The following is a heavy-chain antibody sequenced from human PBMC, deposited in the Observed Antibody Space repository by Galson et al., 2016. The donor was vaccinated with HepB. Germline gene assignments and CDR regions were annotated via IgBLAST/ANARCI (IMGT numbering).Heavy chain of an antibody. J-gene: IGHJ6*02. D-gene: IGHD1-1*01. CDR1: GGSVKSGNFY. Sequence: ETLSLTCSVSGGSVKSGNFYWTWIRQSPGKGLEWIGYVYDSETANYNPSLNGRVTISIDTSKNQFSLKLTSVTAADTAVYYCARDFYNNRWHVTGATRGRNVDGMDVWGHGTTVTVSS. CDR2: VYDSETA. CDR3: ARDFYNNRWHVTGATRGRNVDGMDV. V-gene: IGHV4-61*01.